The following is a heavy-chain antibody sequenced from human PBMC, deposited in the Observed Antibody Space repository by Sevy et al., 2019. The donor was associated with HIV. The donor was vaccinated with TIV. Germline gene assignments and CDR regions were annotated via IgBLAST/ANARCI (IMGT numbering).Heavy chain of an antibody. CDR3: ARELPPSATTVAHFDY. V-gene: IGHV3-48*03. Sequence: GGSLRLSCAASGFTFSSYEMDWVRQAPGMGLEWVSYISNSGTTRSYSDSVRGRFTISRDNAGNSLYLQMKSLRAEDTAVYYCARELPPSATTVAHFDYWGQRTLVTVSS. D-gene: IGHD4-17*01. CDR1: GFTFSSYE. CDR2: ISNSGTTR. J-gene: IGHJ4*02.